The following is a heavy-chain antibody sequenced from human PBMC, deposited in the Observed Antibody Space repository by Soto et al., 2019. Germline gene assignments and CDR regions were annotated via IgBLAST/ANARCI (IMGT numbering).Heavy chain of an antibody. V-gene: IGHV4-31*03. CDR1: GGSISSGGYY. D-gene: IGHD2-2*01. CDR3: ARYVVVPAATISRFDP. CDR2: IYYSGST. Sequence: PSETLSLTCTVSGGSISSGGYYWSWIRQHPGKGLGWIGYIYYSGSTYYNPSLKSRVTISVDTSKNQFSLKLSSVTAADTAVYYCARYVVVPAATISRFDPWGQGTLVTVSS. J-gene: IGHJ5*02.